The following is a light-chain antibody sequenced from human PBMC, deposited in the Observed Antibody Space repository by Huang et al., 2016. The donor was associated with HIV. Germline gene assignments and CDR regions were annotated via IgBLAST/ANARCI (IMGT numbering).Light chain of an antibody. J-gene: IGKJ2*01. CDR2: AAS. V-gene: IGKV3-15*01. CDR1: QTVSSN. CDR3: QHYRVWPPVYT. Sequence: EIVMTQSPATLSVSPGERATLSCRASQTVSSNLAWYQQNPGQAPRLLIYAASTRATDIPARCSGSGSGTEFTLTISSLQSEDFAVYYCQHYRVWPPVYTFGQGTKLEIK.